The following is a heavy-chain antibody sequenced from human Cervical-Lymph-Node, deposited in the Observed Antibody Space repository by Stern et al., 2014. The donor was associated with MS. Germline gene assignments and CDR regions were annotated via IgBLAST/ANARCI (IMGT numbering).Heavy chain of an antibody. J-gene: IGHJ4*02. CDR3: ASSCSSSCFDF. V-gene: IGHV4-39*01. D-gene: IGHD6-6*01. Sequence: VQLEESGPGLVKPSETLSLTCNVSGGSIRSSNCYWGWIRQPPGKGLEWIGSIYYSGSTYDNPSLKSRVTISVDTSTNQFSLKLSSVTAADTAVYYCASSCSSSCFDFWGQGTLVAVSS. CDR2: IYYSGST. CDR1: GGSIRSSNCY.